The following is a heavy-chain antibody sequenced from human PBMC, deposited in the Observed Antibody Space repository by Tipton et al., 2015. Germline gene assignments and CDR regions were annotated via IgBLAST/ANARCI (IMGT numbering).Heavy chain of an antibody. CDR2: IYPGDSDT. Sequence: QLVQSGAEVKKPGESLKISCKGSGYSFTSYWIGWVRQMPGKGLEWMAIIYPGDSDTRYSPSFQGQVTISADKSINTVYLQWNSLKASDTAMYYCARHGSIGARQNWFDPWGQGTLVSVSS. J-gene: IGHJ5*02. CDR1: GYSFTSYW. D-gene: IGHD6-6*01. V-gene: IGHV5-51*01. CDR3: ARHGSIGARQNWFDP.